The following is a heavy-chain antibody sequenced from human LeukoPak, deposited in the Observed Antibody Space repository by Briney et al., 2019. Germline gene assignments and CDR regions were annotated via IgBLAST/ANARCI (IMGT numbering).Heavy chain of an antibody. J-gene: IGHJ4*02. D-gene: IGHD3-10*01. Sequence: SETLSLTCTVSGGSISSYYWSWIRQPPGKGLEWIGYIYYSGSTNYNPSLKSRVTISVDTSKNQFSLKLSSVTAADTAVYYCARVITYGSGSSYFDYWGQGTLVTVSS. V-gene: IGHV4-59*01. CDR1: GGSISSYY. CDR3: ARVITYGSGSSYFDY. CDR2: IYYSGST.